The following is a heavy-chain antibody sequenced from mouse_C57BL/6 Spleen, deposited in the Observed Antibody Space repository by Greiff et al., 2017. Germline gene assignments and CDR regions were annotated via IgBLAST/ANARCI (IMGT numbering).Heavy chain of an antibody. CDR2: IWSGGST. Sequence: VQVVESGPGLVQPSPSLSITCTVSGFSLTSYGVHWVRQSPGKGLEWLGVIWSGGSTDYNAAFISRLSISKDNSKSQVFFKRNSLQADDTAIYYCARNWGDAMDYWGQGTSVTVSS. CDR3: ARNWGDAMDY. V-gene: IGHV2-2*01. CDR1: GFSLTSYG. J-gene: IGHJ4*01. D-gene: IGHD3-3*01.